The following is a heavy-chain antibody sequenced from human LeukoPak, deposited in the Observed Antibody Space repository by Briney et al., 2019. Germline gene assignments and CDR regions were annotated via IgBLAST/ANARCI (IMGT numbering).Heavy chain of an antibody. CDR2: ISSGGGTII. CDR1: GFTFSSYG. CDR3: ARVRKDYYYYYMDV. V-gene: IGHV3-48*04. J-gene: IGHJ6*03. Sequence: GGTLRLSCAASGFTFSSYGMSWVRQAPGKGLEWVSYISSGGGTIIYYTDSVKGRFTISKDNAKNSLYLQMNSLRAVDTAVYYCARVRKDYYYYYMDVWGKGTRSPSP.